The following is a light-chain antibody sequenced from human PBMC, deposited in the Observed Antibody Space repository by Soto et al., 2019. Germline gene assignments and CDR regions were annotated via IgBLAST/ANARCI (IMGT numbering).Light chain of an antibody. J-gene: IGKJ5*01. Sequence: IVMTQSPATLSVSPGERATLSCMASQSFSSNLAWYQQKPGQAPRLLIYGASTRATGVPARFSGSGSGTEFTLTISSLQSEDFAVYYCQQYNNWPRTFGQGTRLEIK. CDR1: QSFSSN. CDR2: GAS. V-gene: IGKV3-15*01. CDR3: QQYNNWPRT.